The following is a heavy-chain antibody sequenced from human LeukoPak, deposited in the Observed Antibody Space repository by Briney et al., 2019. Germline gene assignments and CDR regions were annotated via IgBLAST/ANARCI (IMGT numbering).Heavy chain of an antibody. CDR1: GYTFTSYY. D-gene: IGHD1-26*01. Sequence: ASVKVSCMASGYTFTSYYMHWVRQAPGQGLEWMGIINPSGGSTSYAQKFQGRVTMTRDMSTSTVYMELSSLRSEDTAVYYCAREGGGATAFDYWGQGTLVTVSS. CDR3: AREGGGATAFDY. V-gene: IGHV1-46*01. CDR2: INPSGGST. J-gene: IGHJ4*02.